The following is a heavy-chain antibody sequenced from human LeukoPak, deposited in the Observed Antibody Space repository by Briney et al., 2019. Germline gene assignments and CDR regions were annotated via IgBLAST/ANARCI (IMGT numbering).Heavy chain of an antibody. J-gene: IGHJ4*02. CDR3: AKRDFYCSSTSCHFDY. D-gene: IGHD2-2*01. CDR2: ISGSGGST. CDR1: GFTFSSHA. Sequence: GGSLRLSCAASGFTFSSHAMSWVRQAPGKGLEWVSAISGSGGSTYYADSVKGRFTISRDNSRNTLYLQMNSLRAEDTAVYYCAKRDFYCSSTSCHFDYWGQGTLVTVSS. V-gene: IGHV3-23*01.